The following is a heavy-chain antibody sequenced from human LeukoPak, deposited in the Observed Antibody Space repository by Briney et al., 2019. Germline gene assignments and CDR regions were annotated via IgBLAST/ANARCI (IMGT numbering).Heavy chain of an antibody. Sequence: ASVKVSCKASGYTFTSYYMHWVRQAPGQGLEWMGIINPSGGSTSYAQKLQGRVTMTTDTSTSTAYMELRSLRSDDTAVYYCARDLMVVPAATTLLSYYYYYMDVWGKGTTVTISS. CDR3: ARDLMVVPAATTLLSYYYYYMDV. V-gene: IGHV1-46*01. CDR1: GYTFTSYY. D-gene: IGHD2-2*01. CDR2: INPSGGST. J-gene: IGHJ6*03.